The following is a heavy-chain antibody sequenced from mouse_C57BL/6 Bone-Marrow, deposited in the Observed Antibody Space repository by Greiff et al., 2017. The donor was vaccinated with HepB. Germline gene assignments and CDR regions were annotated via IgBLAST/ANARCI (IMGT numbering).Heavy chain of an antibody. J-gene: IGHJ4*01. CDR2: IDPSDSYT. D-gene: IGHD2-4*01. Sequence: QVQLQQPGAELVMPGASVKLSCKASGYTFTSYWMHWVKQRPGQGLEWIGEIDPSDSYTNYNQKFKGKSTLTVDKSSSTAYMQLSSLTSEDSAVYYGARRGDYGEYAMDYWGQGTSVTVAS. V-gene: IGHV1-69*01. CDR1: GYTFTSYW. CDR3: ARRGDYGEYAMDY.